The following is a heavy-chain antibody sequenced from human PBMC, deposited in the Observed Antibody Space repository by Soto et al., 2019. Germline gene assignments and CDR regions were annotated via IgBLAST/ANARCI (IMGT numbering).Heavy chain of an antibody. CDR3: ARGGYLRSGYFDY. J-gene: IGHJ4*02. CDR2: INHSGST. V-gene: IGHV4-34*01. D-gene: IGHD2-15*01. CDR1: GGSFSGSY. Sequence: SETLSLTCAVYGGSFSGSYWSWIRQPPGKGLEWIGEINHSGSTNYNPSLKSRVTISVDTSKNQFSLKLSSVTAADTAVYYCARGGYLRSGYFDYWGQGTQVTVSS.